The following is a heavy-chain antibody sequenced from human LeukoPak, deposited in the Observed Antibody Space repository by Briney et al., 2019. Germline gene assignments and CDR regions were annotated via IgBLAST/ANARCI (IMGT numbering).Heavy chain of an antibody. D-gene: IGHD6-13*01. CDR2: ISYDGSNK. J-gene: IGHJ4*02. CDR3: AREYSSSWYGAGIDY. Sequence: GGSLRLSCAASGFTFSSYAMHWVRQAPGKGLEWVAVISYDGSNKYYAGSVKGRFTISRDNSKNTLYLQMNSLRAEDTAVYYCAREYSSSWYGAGIDYWGQGTLVTVSS. V-gene: IGHV3-30*04. CDR1: GFTFSSYA.